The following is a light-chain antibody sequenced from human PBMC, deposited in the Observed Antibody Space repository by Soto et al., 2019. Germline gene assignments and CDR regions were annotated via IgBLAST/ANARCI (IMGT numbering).Light chain of an antibody. J-gene: IGLJ2*01. CDR2: GNS. CDR3: QSYDISLSVV. CDR1: SSNSGAGYG. V-gene: IGLV1-40*01. Sequence: QSVRTQPPSVSGAPGQRVTISCTGSSSNSGAGYGVHWYQQLPGTAPKLLIYGNSNRPSGVPDRFSGSKSGTSASLAITGLQAEDEADYYCQSYDISLSVVFGGETKLTVL.